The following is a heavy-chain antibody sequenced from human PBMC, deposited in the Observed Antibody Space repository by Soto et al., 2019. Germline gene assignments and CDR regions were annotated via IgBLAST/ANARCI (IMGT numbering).Heavy chain of an antibody. V-gene: IGHV3-21*01. CDR2: ISSSSSYI. CDR1: GFTFSSYS. J-gene: IGHJ3*02. D-gene: IGHD3-9*01. Sequence: GGSLRLSCAASGFTFSSYSMNWVRQAPGKGLEWVSSISSSSSYIHYADSVKGRFTISRDNAKNSLYLQMNSLRAEDTAVYYCARDFLGYDILTGYYKDAFDIWGQGTMVTVSS. CDR3: ARDFLGYDILTGYYKDAFDI.